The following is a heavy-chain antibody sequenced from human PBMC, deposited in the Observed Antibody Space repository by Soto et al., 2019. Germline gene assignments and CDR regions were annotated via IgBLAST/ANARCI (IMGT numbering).Heavy chain of an antibody. V-gene: IGHV3-33*01. J-gene: IGHJ3*02. D-gene: IGHD6-19*01. CDR1: GFTFSSYG. CDR2: IWYDGSNK. Sequence: GGSLRLSCAASGFTFSSYGMHWVRQAPGKGLEWVAVIWYDGSNKYYADSVKGRFTISRDNSKNTLYLQMNSLRAEDTAVYYCARGLTSGSGWFFGAFDIWGQGTMVTVSS. CDR3: ARGLTSGSGWFFGAFDI.